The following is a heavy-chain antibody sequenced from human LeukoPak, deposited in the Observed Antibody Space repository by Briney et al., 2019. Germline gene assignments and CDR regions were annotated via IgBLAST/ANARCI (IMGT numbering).Heavy chain of an antibody. D-gene: IGHD3-22*01. J-gene: IGHJ4*02. CDR3: ARLARQLVDGWLLLPGPLDY. V-gene: IGHV4-39*07. Sequence: SETLSLTCTVSGGSISSSSYYWGWIRQPPGKGLEWIGSIYYSGSTYYNPSRKSRFTISVDTFKNEFCLTLSAGTGADTAVYYCARLARQLVDGWLLLPGPLDYWGQGTLVTVSS. CDR1: GGSISSSSYY. CDR2: IYYSGST.